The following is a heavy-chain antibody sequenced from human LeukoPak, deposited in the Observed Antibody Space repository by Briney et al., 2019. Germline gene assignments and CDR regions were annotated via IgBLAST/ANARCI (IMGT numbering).Heavy chain of an antibody. CDR1: GSSISSSSYY. Sequence: SETLSLTCTVSGSSISSSSYYWGWIRQPPGKGREWLGSIYYSGSTYYNPSLKSRVTISVDTSKNQFSLKLSSVTAADTAVYYCASQLRFLEWLKDYMDVWGKGTTVTVSS. J-gene: IGHJ6*03. V-gene: IGHV4-39*01. CDR3: ASQLRFLEWLKDYMDV. CDR2: IYYSGST. D-gene: IGHD3-3*01.